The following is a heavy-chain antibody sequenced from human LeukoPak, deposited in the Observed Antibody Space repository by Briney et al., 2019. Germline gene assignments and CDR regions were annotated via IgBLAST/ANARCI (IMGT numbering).Heavy chain of an antibody. Sequence: PGGSLRLSCAASGFTFSSYWMHWVRQAPGKGLVWVSRINSDGSSTSYADSVKGRFTISRDNSKNTLYLQMNSLRAGDTAMYYCAKDQDRGELPTGRAYGMDVWGQGTTVTVSS. V-gene: IGHV3-74*01. CDR1: GFTFSSYW. CDR2: INSDGSST. D-gene: IGHD1-26*01. J-gene: IGHJ6*02. CDR3: AKDQDRGELPTGRAYGMDV.